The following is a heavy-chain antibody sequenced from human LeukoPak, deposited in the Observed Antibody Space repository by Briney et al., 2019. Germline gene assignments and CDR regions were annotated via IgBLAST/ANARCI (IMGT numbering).Heavy chain of an antibody. J-gene: IGHJ4*02. V-gene: IGHV3-23*01. CDR2: ISGSGGST. CDR1: GFTFSSYA. Sequence: RGSLRLSCAASGFTFSSYAISWVRQAPGKGLEWVSSISGSGGSTYYADSVKGRFTISRDNSKNALYLQINSLRAEDTAVYYCAKGASGSYSTDFDSWGQGTLVTVSS. D-gene: IGHD1-26*01. CDR3: AKGASGSYSTDFDS.